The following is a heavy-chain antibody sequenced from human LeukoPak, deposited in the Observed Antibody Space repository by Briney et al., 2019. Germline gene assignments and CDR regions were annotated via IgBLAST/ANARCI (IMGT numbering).Heavy chain of an antibody. Sequence: ASVKVSCKASGYTFSSYGISWVRQAPGQGLEWMGWISGYNGHTKYARKLQGRVTMTTDTSTSTAYMELGSLRSDDTAVCYCARDKNSSTWYWFDPWGQGTLVTVSS. CDR1: GYTFSSYG. CDR3: ARDKNSSTWYWFDP. J-gene: IGHJ5*02. V-gene: IGHV1-18*01. D-gene: IGHD6-13*01. CDR2: ISGYNGHT.